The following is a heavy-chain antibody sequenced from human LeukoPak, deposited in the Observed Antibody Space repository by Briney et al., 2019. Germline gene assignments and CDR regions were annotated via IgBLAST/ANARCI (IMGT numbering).Heavy chain of an antibody. J-gene: IGHJ4*02. V-gene: IGHV3-33*01. CDR1: GFSFSSSG. CDR3: ARDRGWLQFDY. CDR2: IWYDGTSE. Sequence: GGSLRLSCAASGFSFSSSGMHWVRQAPGKGLEWVAVIWYDGTSEYYADSVKGRFTISRDNSKNTLYLQMNSLRAEDTAVYYCARDRGWLQFDYWGQGTLVTVSS. D-gene: IGHD5-24*01.